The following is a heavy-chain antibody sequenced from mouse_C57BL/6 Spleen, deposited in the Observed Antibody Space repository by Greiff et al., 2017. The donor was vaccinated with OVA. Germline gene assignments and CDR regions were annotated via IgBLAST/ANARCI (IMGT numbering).Heavy chain of an antibody. CDR1: GYAFTSYW. D-gene: IGHD4-1*01. V-gene: IGHV1-80*01. J-gene: IGHJ3*01. CDR2: INPGDGDT. CDR3: ARGNGKGPGCAY. Sequence: VQLQQSGAELVQPGASVKISCKASGYAFTSYWMNWVKQRPGKGLEWIGQINPGDGDTNYNQKFKGKAPLTADKSSSTAYMQLSSLTSEDSAVDYCARGNGKGPGCAYWGQGTLVTVSA.